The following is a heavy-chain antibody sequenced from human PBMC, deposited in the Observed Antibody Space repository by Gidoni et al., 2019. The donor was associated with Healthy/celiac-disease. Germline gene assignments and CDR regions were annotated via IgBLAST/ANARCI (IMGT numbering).Heavy chain of an antibody. V-gene: IGHV1-69*02. CDR1: GGTFSSYT. J-gene: IGHJ6*02. Sequence: QVQLVQSGAEVKKPGSSVKVSCKASGGTFSSYTISWVRQAPGQGLEWMGRIIPILGIANYAQKFQGRVTITADKSTSTAYMELSSLRSEDTAVYYCARSSPPSIAAAGTLSNYYGMDVWGQGTTVTVSS. CDR3: ARSSPPSIAAAGTLSNYYGMDV. CDR2: IIPILGIA. D-gene: IGHD6-13*01.